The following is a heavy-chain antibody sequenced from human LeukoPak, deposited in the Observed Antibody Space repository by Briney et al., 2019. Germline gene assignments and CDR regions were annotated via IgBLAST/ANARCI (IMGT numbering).Heavy chain of an antibody. D-gene: IGHD2-21*01. CDR3: AKGSSALWSYYYYGVDV. J-gene: IGHJ6*02. Sequence: PGGSLRLSCAASGFTFSSYWMSWVRQAPGKGLEWVANIKQDGSEKYYVDSVKGRFTISRDNSKNTLYLQMNSLRAEDTAVYYCAKGSSALWSYYYYGVDVWGQGTTVTVSS. CDR2: IKQDGSEK. V-gene: IGHV3-7*03. CDR1: GFTFSSYW.